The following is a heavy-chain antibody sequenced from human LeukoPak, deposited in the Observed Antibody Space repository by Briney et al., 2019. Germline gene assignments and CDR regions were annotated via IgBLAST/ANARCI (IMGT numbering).Heavy chain of an antibody. CDR1: GFTVSSNY. J-gene: IGHJ5*02. V-gene: IGHV3-53*01. Sequence: GGSLRLSCAASGFTVSSNYMSWVRQAPGKGLEWVSVIYSGGSTYYADSVKGRFTISRDNSKNTLYLQMNSLRAEDTAVYYCARERGYSGSYYSWLDPSGQGTLVTVSS. CDR2: IYSGGST. D-gene: IGHD1-26*01. CDR3: ARERGYSGSYYSWLDP.